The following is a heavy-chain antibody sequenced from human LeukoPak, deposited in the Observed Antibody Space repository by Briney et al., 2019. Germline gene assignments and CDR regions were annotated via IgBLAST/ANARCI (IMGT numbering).Heavy chain of an antibody. V-gene: IGHV3-30*04. CDR2: ISYDGSNK. CDR1: GFTFSSYA. D-gene: IGHD6-13*01. CDR3: ARNELAAAFDY. J-gene: IGHJ4*02. Sequence: GGSLRLSCAASGFTFSSYAMHWVRQAPGKGLEWVAVISYDGSNKYYADSVKGRFTISRDNSKNTLYLQMNSLRAEDTAVYYCARNELAAAFDYWGQGTLVTVSS.